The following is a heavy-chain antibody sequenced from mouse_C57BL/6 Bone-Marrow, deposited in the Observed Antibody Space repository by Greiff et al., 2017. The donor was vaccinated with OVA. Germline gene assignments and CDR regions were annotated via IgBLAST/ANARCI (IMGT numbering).Heavy chain of an antibody. Sequence: QVQLQQSGAELAKPGASVKLSCKASGYTFTSYWMHWVKQRPGQGLEWIGYINPSSGYTKYNQKFKDKDTLTADKSSSTAYMQLSSLTYEDSAVYYWARRASCLVRWYFDVWGTGTTVTVSS. V-gene: IGHV1-7*01. CDR1: GYTFTSYW. CDR3: ARRASCLVRWYFDV. J-gene: IGHJ1*03. CDR2: INPSSGYT. D-gene: IGHD2-14*01.